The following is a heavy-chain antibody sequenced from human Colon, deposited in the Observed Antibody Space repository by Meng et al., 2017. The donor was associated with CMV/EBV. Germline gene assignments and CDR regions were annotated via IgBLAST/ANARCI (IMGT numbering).Heavy chain of an antibody. V-gene: IGHV3-11*01. CDR1: GFTFNDDY. CDR3: ARRAAGRFFDY. Sequence: SCAASGFTFNDDYMSWIRQAPGKGLEWVSYISTTGNTIFYADSVKGRFTTSRDNAKNSLYLEMNSLRADDTAVYFCARRAAGRFFDYWGQGSLVTVSS. CDR2: ISTTGNTI. D-gene: IGHD6-13*01. J-gene: IGHJ4*02.